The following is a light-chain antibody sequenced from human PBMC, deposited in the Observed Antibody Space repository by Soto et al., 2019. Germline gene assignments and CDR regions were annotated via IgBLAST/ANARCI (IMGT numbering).Light chain of an antibody. Sequence: DIQMTQSPSTLSVSVGDRVTITCRASQSINSWSAWYQQKPGRAPKLLIYKASSLESGVPSRFSGSGSGTEFTLTISSLQPDDFATYYCQQYNGYSQTFGQGTKVEIK. CDR3: QQYNGYSQT. J-gene: IGKJ1*01. CDR2: KAS. CDR1: QSINSW. V-gene: IGKV1-5*03.